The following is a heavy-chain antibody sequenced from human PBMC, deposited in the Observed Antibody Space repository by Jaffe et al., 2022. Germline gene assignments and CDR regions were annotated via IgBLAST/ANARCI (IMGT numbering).Heavy chain of an antibody. CDR3: ARVPRRRGSVVVVAATPAQYYFDY. V-gene: IGHV4-34*01. CDR1: GGSFSGYY. D-gene: IGHD2-15*01. J-gene: IGHJ4*02. CDR2: INHSGST. Sequence: QVQLQQWGAGLLKPSETLSLTCAVYGGSFSGYYWSWIRQPPGKGLEWIGEINHSGSTNYNPSLKSRVTISVDTSKNQFSLKLSSVTAADTAVYYCARVPRRRGSVVVVAATPAQYYFDYWGQGTLVTVSS.